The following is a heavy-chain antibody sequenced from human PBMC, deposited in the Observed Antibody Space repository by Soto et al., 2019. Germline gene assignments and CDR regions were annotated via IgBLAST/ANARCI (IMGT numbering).Heavy chain of an antibody. CDR3: ARMSYYYDKWYFDL. D-gene: IGHD3-22*01. CDR1: GDSINNNDYY. Sequence: QLHESGPGVVKPSETLSLTCTVSGDSINNNDYYWNWIRQTPGKGLEWIGYVYYSGSTSYIPSLKSRLSMSVDTSKNQFSLKLSSVTAADTAIYYCARMSYYYDKWYFDLWGRGTLVTVSS. CDR2: VYYSGST. V-gene: IGHV4-30-4*01. J-gene: IGHJ2*01.